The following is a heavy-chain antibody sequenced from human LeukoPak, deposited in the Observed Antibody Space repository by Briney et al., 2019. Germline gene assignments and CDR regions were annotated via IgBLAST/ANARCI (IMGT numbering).Heavy chain of an antibody. CDR1: GFTFSNYW. Sequence: GGSLRLSCAASGFTFSNYWMTWVRQAPGKGLEWVAGINWNGASTGYADSVRGRFTISRDNAKNSLYLQMNSLRAEDTALYYCARAVCPTIKFCDSSYFMDVWGKGTTVNVS. CDR3: ARAVCPTIKFCDSSYFMDV. V-gene: IGHV3-20*04. J-gene: IGHJ6*03. D-gene: IGHD6-6*01. CDR2: INWNGAST.